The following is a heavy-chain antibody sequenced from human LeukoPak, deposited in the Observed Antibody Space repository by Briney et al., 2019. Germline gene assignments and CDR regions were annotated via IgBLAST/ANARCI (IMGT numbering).Heavy chain of an antibody. Sequence: SVKVPCKASGGTFSTYAINWVRQAPGQGLEWMGGIIPIFATTDYAQKFQGRVTITADESTSTAYMELSSLRSEDTAVYYCAREGFFGSGSYPPTGQDAFDIWGQGTMVTVSS. V-gene: IGHV1-69*13. J-gene: IGHJ3*02. CDR2: IIPIFATT. CDR3: AREGFFGSGSYPPTGQDAFDI. D-gene: IGHD3-10*01. CDR1: GGTFSTYA.